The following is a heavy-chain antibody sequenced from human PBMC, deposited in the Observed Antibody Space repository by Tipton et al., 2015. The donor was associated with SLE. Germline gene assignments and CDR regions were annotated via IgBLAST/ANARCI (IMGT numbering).Heavy chain of an antibody. CDR2: IYYSGGI. CDR3: ARRDGLSGFDI. J-gene: IGHJ3*02. CDR1: GGSLSSSSYY. V-gene: IGHV4-39*07. D-gene: IGHD3-3*01. Sequence: TLSLTCSVSGGSLSSSSYYWGWIRQLPGRGLEWIGNIYYSGGIYYNPSLMSRITISVDTSKNQYSLKLSSVTAADTAVYFCARRDGLSGFDIWGRGTMVTVSS.